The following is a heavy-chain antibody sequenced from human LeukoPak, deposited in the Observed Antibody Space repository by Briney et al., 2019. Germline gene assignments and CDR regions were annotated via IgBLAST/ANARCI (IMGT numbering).Heavy chain of an antibody. J-gene: IGHJ4*02. CDR3: ARQDSIYDILTGYSYYFDY. Sequence: QPGRSLRLSCAASGFTFSSYGMHLVRQAPGKGLEWVAVIWYDGSNKYYADSVKGRFTISRYNYRNTLYLQMNSLRAEDTAVYYCARQDSIYDILTGYSYYFDYWGQGTLVTVSS. CDR1: GFTFSSYG. V-gene: IGHV3-33*01. D-gene: IGHD3-9*01. CDR2: IWYDGSNK.